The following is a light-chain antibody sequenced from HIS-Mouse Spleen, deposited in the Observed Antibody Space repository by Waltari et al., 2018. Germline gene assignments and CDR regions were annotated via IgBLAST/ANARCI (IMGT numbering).Light chain of an antibody. V-gene: IGLV3-10*01. CDR2: EDS. CDR3: YSTDSSGNHRV. J-gene: IGLJ2*01. CDR1: ALPKKY. Sequence: SYELTQQPPGSVSPGQRPRITCPGDALPKKYPYWYQQKSGQAPVLVIYEDSKRPSGIPERFSGSSSGTMATLTISGAQVEDEADYYCYSTDSSGNHRVFGGGTKLTVL.